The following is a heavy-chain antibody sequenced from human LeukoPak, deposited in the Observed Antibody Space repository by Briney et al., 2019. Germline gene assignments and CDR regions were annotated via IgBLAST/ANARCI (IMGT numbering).Heavy chain of an antibody. CDR3: AKSWDTVTRGRTYFDY. CDR1: GFTFSSYG. V-gene: IGHV3-30*02. D-gene: IGHD4-17*01. CDR2: IRYDGSNK. J-gene: IGHJ4*02. Sequence: PGGSLRLSCAASGFTFSSYGMHWVRQAPGKRLEWVAFIRYDGSNKYYADSVKGRFTISRDNSKNTLYLQMNSLRAEDTAVYYCAKSWDTVTRGRTYFDYWGQGTLVIASS.